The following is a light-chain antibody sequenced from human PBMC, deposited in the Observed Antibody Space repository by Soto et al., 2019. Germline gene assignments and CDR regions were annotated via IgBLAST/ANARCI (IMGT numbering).Light chain of an antibody. V-gene: IGLV2-8*01. J-gene: IGLJ1*01. CDR3: SSYAGSNIPYV. Sequence: QSVLTQPPSASVSPGQSVTISCTGTSSDVGGYNYVSWYQQHPGKAPKLMIYEVSKRPSGVPDRFSDSKSGNTASLTVSGLQAEDEADYYCSSYAGSNIPYVFGTGTKVTVL. CDR2: EVS. CDR1: SSDVGGYNY.